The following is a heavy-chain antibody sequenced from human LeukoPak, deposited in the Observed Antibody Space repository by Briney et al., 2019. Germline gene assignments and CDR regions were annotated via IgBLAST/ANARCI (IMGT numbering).Heavy chain of an antibody. Sequence: GESLKISCKGSGYSFTSYWIGWVRQMPGKGLEWMGIIYPGDSDTRYSPSFQGQVTISADKSISTAYLQWSSLKASDTAMYYCARHGPAAGSYYYYYYYMDVWGKGTTATVSS. D-gene: IGHD6-13*01. CDR3: ARHGPAAGSYYYYYYYMDV. V-gene: IGHV5-51*01. CDR1: GYSFTSYW. CDR2: IYPGDSDT. J-gene: IGHJ6*03.